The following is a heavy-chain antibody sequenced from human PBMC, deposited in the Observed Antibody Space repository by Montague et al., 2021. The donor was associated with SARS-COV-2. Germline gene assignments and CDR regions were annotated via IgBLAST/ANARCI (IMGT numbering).Heavy chain of an antibody. D-gene: IGHD6-13*01. J-gene: IGHJ4*02. CDR1: GFTFGDVP. CDR2: TRDKAFRGTR. Sequence: SLRLSCATSGFTFGDVPVSWARQAPGKGLGWVGFTRDKAFRGTREYAASVRGRFTISRDDSRGVVYLQMDNLKVEDSAVYYCATSPRFRSSWIFDHWGQGTPVAVSS. CDR3: ATSPRFRSSWIFDH. V-gene: IGHV3-49*04.